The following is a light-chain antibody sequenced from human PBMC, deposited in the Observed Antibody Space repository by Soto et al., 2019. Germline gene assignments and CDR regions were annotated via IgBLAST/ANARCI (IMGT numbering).Light chain of an antibody. CDR3: CSYAGSYVV. J-gene: IGLJ2*01. Sequence: SALTQPASVSGSPGQSITISCTGTSSDVGSYNLVSWYQQHPGKAPELMIYEGSKRPSGVSNRFSGSKSGNTASLTISGLQAEDEADYYCCSYAGSYVVFGGGTKVTVL. CDR1: SSDVGSYNL. CDR2: EGS. V-gene: IGLV2-23*01.